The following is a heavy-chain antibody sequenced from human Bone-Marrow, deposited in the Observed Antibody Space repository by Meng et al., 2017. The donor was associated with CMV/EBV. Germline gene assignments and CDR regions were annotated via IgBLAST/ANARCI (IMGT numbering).Heavy chain of an antibody. CDR3: ARVNQSSGYYYFDY. V-gene: IGHV3-21*01. Sequence: GESLKISCAASGFTFSSYSMNWVRQAPGKGLEWVSSISSSSYIYYADSVKGRFTISRDNAKNSLYLQMNSLRAEDTAVYYCARVNQSSGYYYFDYWGQGTLVTVSS. D-gene: IGHD3-22*01. CDR1: GFTFSSYS. CDR2: ISSSSYI. J-gene: IGHJ4*02.